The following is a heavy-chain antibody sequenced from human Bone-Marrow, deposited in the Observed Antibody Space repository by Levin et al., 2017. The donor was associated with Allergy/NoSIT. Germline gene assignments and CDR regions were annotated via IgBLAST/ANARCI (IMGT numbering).Heavy chain of an antibody. J-gene: IGHJ6*03. CDR2: ISGGGSVA. CDR3: AKGDGDIIDQYYDYMEV. V-gene: IGHV3-23*01. Sequence: KGLEWVAGISGGGSVANYADSVKGRFTISRDNFKNELYLQMDNLRVDDTAVYYCAKGDGDIIDQYYDYMEVWGTGATVTVAS. D-gene: IGHD3-10*01.